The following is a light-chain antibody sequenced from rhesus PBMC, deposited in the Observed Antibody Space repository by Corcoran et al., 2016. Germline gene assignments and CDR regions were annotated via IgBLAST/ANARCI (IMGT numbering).Light chain of an antibody. J-gene: IGKJ1*01. CDR2: AES. V-gene: IGKV1-43*01. CDR3: LQYNYNPRT. Sequence: DIQMTQSPSSLSASVGDRVTITCRASQDISTYLNWYQQKPGKAPKRLIYAESSLERGVPSRFSGSGSVTDFTLTISSLQPEDFATYYCLQYNYNPRTFGQGTKVEIK. CDR1: QDISTY.